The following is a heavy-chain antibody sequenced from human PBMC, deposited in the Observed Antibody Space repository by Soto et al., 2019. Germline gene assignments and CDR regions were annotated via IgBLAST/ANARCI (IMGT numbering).Heavy chain of an antibody. CDR2: ISAYNDNT. V-gene: IGHV1-18*01. CDR1: GYTFTSYG. D-gene: IGHD2-2*01. CDR3: ARGAQVRYQLLHGYFDY. Sequence: QVQLVQSGPEVKKPGASVKVSCKASGYTFTSYGISWVRQAPGQGLEWMGWISAYNDNTDYTQKLQGRVTMTTDTSTSTAYMELRSLRSDDTAVYYCARGAQVRYQLLHGYFDYWGQGTLVTVSS. J-gene: IGHJ4*02.